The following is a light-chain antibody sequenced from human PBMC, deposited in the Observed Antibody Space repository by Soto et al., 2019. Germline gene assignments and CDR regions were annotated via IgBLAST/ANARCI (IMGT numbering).Light chain of an antibody. J-gene: IGKJ5*01. Sequence: EIVLTQSPGTLSLSKGERATLSCRASQSVNNNLAWYQQKPGQSPMLLFYLASTRAPGIPARFSGSGSETDFTLTINRLEPEDFALYYCQHYHSGHRIAFGQGTRLEIK. CDR3: QHYHSGHRIA. V-gene: IGKV3-20*01. CDR1: QSVNNN. CDR2: LAS.